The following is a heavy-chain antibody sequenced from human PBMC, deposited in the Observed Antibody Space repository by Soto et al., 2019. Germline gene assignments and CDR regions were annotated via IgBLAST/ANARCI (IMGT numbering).Heavy chain of an antibody. V-gene: IGHV3-23*01. CDR3: AKKIYHRFDP. J-gene: IGHJ5*02. D-gene: IGHD5-12*01. CDR1: GFTFRNYA. CDR2: ISTGGENT. Sequence: EEQLLESGGGLVQPGGSLRLSCTASGFTFRNYAMTWVRQAPGKGLEWVSAISTGGENTYYTDSLDGRFTISRDNSKNTLYLQMSSLRAEDTAVYYCAKKIYHRFDPWGQGTLVTVSS.